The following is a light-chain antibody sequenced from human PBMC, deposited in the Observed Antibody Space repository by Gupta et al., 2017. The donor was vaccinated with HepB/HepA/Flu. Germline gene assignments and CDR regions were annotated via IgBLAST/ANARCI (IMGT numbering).Light chain of an antibody. CDR2: GAS. J-gene: IGKJ1*01. CDR1: QSVNSNY. V-gene: IGKV3-20*01. Sequence: EIVLTRFPGTLSLSPGERATLSCRASQSVNSNYLAWYQQKLGQAPRVLIYGASSRATGIPDRFSGSGSGTDFTLTISRLEPEDFAVYYCQQYGSSPRTFGQGTKVEIK. CDR3: QQYGSSPRT.